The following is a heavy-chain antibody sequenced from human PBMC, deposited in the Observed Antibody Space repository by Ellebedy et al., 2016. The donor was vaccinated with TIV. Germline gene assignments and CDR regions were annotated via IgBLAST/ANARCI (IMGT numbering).Heavy chain of an antibody. CDR3: AKDPFVATGNVNYFDY. V-gene: IGHV3-23*01. Sequence: GESLKISCAASGFTFTNYAMSWVRQAPGKGLEWVSAISGSGGSTYYADSVKGRFTVSRDNFKNTLYLQMNSLRAEDTAVYYCAKDPFVATGNVNYFDYWGQGTLVTVSS. J-gene: IGHJ4*02. CDR2: ISGSGGST. D-gene: IGHD1-26*01. CDR1: GFTFTNYA.